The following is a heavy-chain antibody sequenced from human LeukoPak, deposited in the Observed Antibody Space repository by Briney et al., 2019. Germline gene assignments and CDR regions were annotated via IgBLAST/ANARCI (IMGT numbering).Heavy chain of an antibody. V-gene: IGHV4-34*01. CDR3: ARGSRRTGWLGAFDY. CDR2: INHSGST. J-gene: IGHJ4*02. D-gene: IGHD6-19*01. CDR1: GGSFSGYY. Sequence: SETLSLTCAVYGGSFSGYYWSWFRQPPGKGLEWIGEINHSGSTNYNPSLKSRVTISVDTSKNQFSLKLSSVTAADTAVYYCARGSRRTGWLGAFDYWGQGTLVTVSS.